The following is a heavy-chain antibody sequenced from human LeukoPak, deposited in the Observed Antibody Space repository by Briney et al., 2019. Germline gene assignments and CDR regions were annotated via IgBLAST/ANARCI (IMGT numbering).Heavy chain of an antibody. V-gene: IGHV1-2*02. CDR3: ARDLSYGDFIFDY. J-gene: IGHJ4*02. CDR2: INPDSGGT. CDR1: GYTFTDYY. Sequence: GASVKVSCKASGYTFTDYYMHWVRQAPGQGLEWMGWINPDSGGTNYAQKFQGRVTMTRDTSISTAYMELRRLRSEDTAVYYCARDLSYGDFIFDYWGQGTLVTVSS. D-gene: IGHD4-17*01.